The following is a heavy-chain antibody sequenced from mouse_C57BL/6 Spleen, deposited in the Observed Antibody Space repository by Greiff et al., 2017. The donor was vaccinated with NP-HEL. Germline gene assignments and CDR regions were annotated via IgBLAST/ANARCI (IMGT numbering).Heavy chain of an antibody. CDR2: INPNNGGT. CDR3: ARIGYSKRGGAMDY. V-gene: IGHV1-22*01. J-gene: IGHJ4*01. Sequence: EVQLQQSGPELVKPGASVKMSCKASGYTFTDYHMHWVKQSHGKSLEWIGYINPNNGGTSYNQKFKGKATLTVNKSSSTAYMELRSLTSEDSAVYYCARIGYSKRGGAMDYWGQGTSVTVSS. D-gene: IGHD2-5*01. CDR1: GYTFTDYH.